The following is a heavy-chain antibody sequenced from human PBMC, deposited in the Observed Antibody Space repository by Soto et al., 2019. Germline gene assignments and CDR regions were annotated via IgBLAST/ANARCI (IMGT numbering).Heavy chain of an antibody. CDR3: ARGVVVVTAPYYYGMDV. Sequence: QVQLQESGPGLVKPSQTLSLTCTVSGGSISSGGYYWSWIRQHPGKGLEWIGYIYYSGSTYYNPSLKSRVTISVDTSKNQFSLKLSSVTAADTAVYYCARGVVVVTAPYYYGMDVWGQGTTVTVSS. D-gene: IGHD2-21*02. CDR2: IYYSGST. V-gene: IGHV4-31*03. J-gene: IGHJ6*02. CDR1: GGSISSGGYY.